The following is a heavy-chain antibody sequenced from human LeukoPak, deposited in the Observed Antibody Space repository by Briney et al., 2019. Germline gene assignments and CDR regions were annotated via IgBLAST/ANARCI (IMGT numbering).Heavy chain of an antibody. CDR2: NSGST. D-gene: IGHD3-10*01. CDR1: GGSISSSSYF. CDR3: ARAQGFTMVRGNWFDP. Sequence: SETLSLTCTVSGGSISSSSYFWGWIRQPPGKGLEWIGSNSGSTYYNPSLKSRVTISVDTSKNQFSLKLSSVTAADTAVYYCARAQGFTMVRGNWFDPWGQGTLVTVSS. J-gene: IGHJ5*02. V-gene: IGHV4-39*07.